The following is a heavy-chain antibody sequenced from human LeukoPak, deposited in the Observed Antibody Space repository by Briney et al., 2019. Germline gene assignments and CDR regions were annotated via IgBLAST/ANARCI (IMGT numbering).Heavy chain of an antibody. V-gene: IGHV3-23*01. Sequence: GGSLRLSCATSGFTFSNYAMTWVRQAPGKGLEWVSTIGGGPVYYADSVKGRFTISRDDSKNTLFLQMNSLRAEDTAIYYCAKDSFSHNGVYDALDIWGQGTMVTVSS. D-gene: IGHD2-8*01. CDR2: IGGGPV. CDR1: GFTFSNYA. J-gene: IGHJ3*02. CDR3: AKDSFSHNGVYDALDI.